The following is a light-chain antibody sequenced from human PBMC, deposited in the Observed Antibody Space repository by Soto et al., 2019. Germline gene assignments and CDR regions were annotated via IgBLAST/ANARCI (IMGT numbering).Light chain of an antibody. Sequence: EIVLTQSPATLSLSPGEGATLSCRASQNVSRFLAWYQRRPGQAPRLLIYDASNRASGIPARFTGSGSGTDFTLTISSLEPEDSAVYYCQQRSNWPPLTFGGGTKVETK. J-gene: IGKJ4*01. CDR2: DAS. V-gene: IGKV3-11*01. CDR1: QNVSRF. CDR3: QQRSNWPPLT.